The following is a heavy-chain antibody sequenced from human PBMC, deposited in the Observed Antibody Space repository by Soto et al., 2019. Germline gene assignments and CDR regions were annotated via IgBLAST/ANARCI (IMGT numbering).Heavy chain of an antibody. CDR1: GFTFSNYW. CDR2: MSGDGKTI. CDR3: ARTYVPGIAGFDP. V-gene: IGHV3-74*01. J-gene: IGHJ5*02. Sequence: GGSLRLSCAASGFTFSNYWMSWVRQVPGEGLVWVSRMSGDGKTISYADSVKGRFTISRDNAKNTLYLQMNSLRVEDTAVYYCARTYVPGIAGFDPWGQGTLVTVSS. D-gene: IGHD1-1*01.